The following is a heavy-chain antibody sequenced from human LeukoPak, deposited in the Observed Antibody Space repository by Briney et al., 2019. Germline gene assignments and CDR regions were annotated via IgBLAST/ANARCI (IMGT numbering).Heavy chain of an antibody. CDR3: AIYGSGRWLSRAVQGY. D-gene: IGHD3-10*01. CDR1: GYTFTSYA. J-gene: IGHJ4*02. Sequence: ASVKVSCKASGYTFTSYAMHWVRQAPGQRLEWMGWSNAGNGNTKYSQEFQGRVTITRDTSASTAYMELSSLRSEDMAVYYCAIYGSGRWLSRAVQGYWGQGTLVTVSS. V-gene: IGHV1-3*02. CDR2: SNAGNGNT.